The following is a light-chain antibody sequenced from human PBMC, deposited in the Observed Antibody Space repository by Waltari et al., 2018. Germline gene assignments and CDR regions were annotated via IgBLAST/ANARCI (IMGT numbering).Light chain of an antibody. V-gene: IGLV3-25*03. CDR3: QSADSSGTFQGV. Sequence: VSPGQTARITCSGHALPRQYVYWYQQQPGQAPSLVMFKDSERPSGVPNRFSGSSSGTTATLTISGAQAEDEADYYCQSADSSGTFQGVFGGGTKLTVL. CDR2: KDS. J-gene: IGLJ3*02. CDR1: ALPRQY.